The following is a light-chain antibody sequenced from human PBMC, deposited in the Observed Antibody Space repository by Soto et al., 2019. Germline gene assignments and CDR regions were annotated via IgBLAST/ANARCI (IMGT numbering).Light chain of an antibody. CDR3: QQRSSWPLT. J-gene: IGKJ4*01. V-gene: IGKV3-11*01. Sequence: EIALTQSPAILSLSPGESATLSCRASQSINNYLAWYQQRPGQAPRLLIYDASKRATGIPARFSGSGSVTDFTLTISSLEPEDFAVYYCQQRSSWPLTFGGGTKVEIK. CDR1: QSINNY. CDR2: DAS.